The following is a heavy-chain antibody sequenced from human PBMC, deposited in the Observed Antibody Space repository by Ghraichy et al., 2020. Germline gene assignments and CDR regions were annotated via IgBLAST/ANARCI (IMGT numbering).Heavy chain of an antibody. CDR2: INSDGSTT. V-gene: IGHV3-74*01. CDR3: VKGSGADC. J-gene: IGHJ4*02. D-gene: IGHD7-27*01. CDR1: GFTFSSYW. Sequence: LSLTCAASGFTFSSYWMHWARQAPGKGLVWVSHINSDGSTTTYADSVKGRFTIFRDNAKNMLYLQLNILRAEDTAVYYCVKGSGADCWGQGALVTVSS.